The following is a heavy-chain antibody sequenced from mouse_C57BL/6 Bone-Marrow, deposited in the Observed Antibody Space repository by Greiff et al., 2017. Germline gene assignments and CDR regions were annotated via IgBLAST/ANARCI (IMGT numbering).Heavy chain of an antibody. CDR1: GFTFSSYA. CDR2: ISSGGDYI. CDR3: TREGGGYYVRYFDY. Sequence: EVKVVESGEGLVKPGGSLKLSCAASGFTFSSYAMSWVRQTPEKRLEWVAYISSGGDYIYYADTVKGRFTISRDNARNTLYLQMSSLKSDDTARYYCTREGGGYYVRYFDYWGQGTTLTVSS. J-gene: IGHJ2*01. V-gene: IGHV5-9-1*02. D-gene: IGHD2-3*01.